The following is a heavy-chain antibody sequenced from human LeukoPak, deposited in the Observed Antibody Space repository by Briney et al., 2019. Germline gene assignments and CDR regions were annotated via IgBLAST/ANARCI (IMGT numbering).Heavy chain of an antibody. J-gene: IGHJ6*03. V-gene: IGHV1-2*02. Sequence: ASVKVSCKASGYTFTGYYMHWLRQAPGQGLEWMGWINPNSGGTNYAQKFQGRVTMTRDTSISTAYMELSRLRSDDTAVYYCARDRSIAAADYYYYYYMDVWGKGTTVTVSS. CDR1: GYTFTGYY. CDR2: INPNSGGT. CDR3: ARDRSIAAADYYYYYYMDV. D-gene: IGHD6-13*01.